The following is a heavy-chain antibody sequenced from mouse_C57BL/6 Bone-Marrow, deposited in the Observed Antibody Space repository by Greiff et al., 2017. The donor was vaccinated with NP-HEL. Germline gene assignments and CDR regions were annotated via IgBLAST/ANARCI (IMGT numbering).Heavy chain of an antibody. CDR1: GFTFSDAW. CDR3: AVYGYDGDAMDY. Sequence: EVKLMESGGGLVQPGGSMKLSCAASGFTFSDAWMDWVRQSPEKGLEWVAEIRNKANNHATYYAESVKGRFTISRDDSKSSVYLQMNSLRAEDTGIYYCAVYGYDGDAMDYWGQGTSVTVSS. CDR2: IRNKANNHAT. V-gene: IGHV6-6*01. D-gene: IGHD2-2*01. J-gene: IGHJ4*01.